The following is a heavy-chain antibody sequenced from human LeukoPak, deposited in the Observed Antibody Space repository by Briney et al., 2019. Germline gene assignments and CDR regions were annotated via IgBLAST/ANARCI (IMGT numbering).Heavy chain of an antibody. J-gene: IGHJ4*02. CDR3: ARGRGSYIYYFDY. V-gene: IGHV4-61*02. Sequence: SQTLSLTCTVSGGSISSGSYYWSCIRQPAGKGLEWIGRIYTSGSTNYNPSLKSRVTISVDTSKNQFSLKLSSVTAADTAVYYCARGRGSYIYYFDYWGQGTLVTVSS. CDR2: IYTSGST. CDR1: GGSISSGSYY. D-gene: IGHD1-26*01.